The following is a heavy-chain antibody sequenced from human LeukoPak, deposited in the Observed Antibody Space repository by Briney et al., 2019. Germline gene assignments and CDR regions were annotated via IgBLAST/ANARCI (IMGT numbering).Heavy chain of an antibody. D-gene: IGHD6-13*01. V-gene: IGHV4-34*01. J-gene: IGHJ4*02. CDR3: ARGAAATDRFDY. Sequence: SETLSLICAAYGGSFSGYYWSWIRQPPGKGLEWIGEINHSGSTNYNPSLKSRVTMSVDTSKNQFSLKVSSVTAADTAVYYCARGAAATDRFDYWGQGTLVTVSS. CDR2: INHSGST. CDR1: GGSFSGYY.